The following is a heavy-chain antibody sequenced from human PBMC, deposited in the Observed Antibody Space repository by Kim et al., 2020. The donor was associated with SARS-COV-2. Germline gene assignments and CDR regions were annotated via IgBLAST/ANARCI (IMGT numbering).Heavy chain of an antibody. D-gene: IGHD3-10*01. CDR2: ISWNSGSI. CDR3: AKGEGGSGSYGSLDY. J-gene: IGHJ4*02. Sequence: GGSLRLSCAASGFTFDDYAMHWVRQAPGKGLEWVSGISWNSGSIGYADSVKGRFTISRDNAKNSLYLQMNSLRAEDTALYYCAKGEGGSGSYGSLDYWGQGTLVTVSS. CDR1: GFTFDDYA. V-gene: IGHV3-9*01.